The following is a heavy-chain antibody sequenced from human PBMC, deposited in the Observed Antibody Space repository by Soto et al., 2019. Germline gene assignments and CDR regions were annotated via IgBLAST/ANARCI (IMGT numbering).Heavy chain of an antibody. Sequence: GGSLRLSCTVSGFAFNNYGINWVRQAPGKGLEWVSSISKSDYTYYSDSVTGRFTISRDNAKNSVSLQMNTLRVEDTAVYYCAKDKPPNNDILTGYYSGFDYWGQGTLVTVSS. CDR1: GFAFNNYG. V-gene: IGHV3-21*01. CDR2: ISKSDYT. J-gene: IGHJ4*02. CDR3: AKDKPPNNDILTGYYSGFDY. D-gene: IGHD3-9*01.